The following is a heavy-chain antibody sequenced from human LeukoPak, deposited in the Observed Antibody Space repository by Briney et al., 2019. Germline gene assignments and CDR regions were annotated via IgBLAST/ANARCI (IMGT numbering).Heavy chain of an antibody. V-gene: IGHV3-48*03. CDR3: ARGPLYWYDSSAYSVDFDC. CDR2: ISSSGSTI. CDR1: GFTFSSYE. Sequence: GGPLRLSCAASGFTFSSYEMNWVRQAPGKGLEWVSYISSSGSTIYYADSVKGRFTISRDNAKNSLYLQMNSLRAEDTAVYYCARGPLYWYDSSAYSVDFDCWGQGTLVTVSS. D-gene: IGHD3-22*01. J-gene: IGHJ4*02.